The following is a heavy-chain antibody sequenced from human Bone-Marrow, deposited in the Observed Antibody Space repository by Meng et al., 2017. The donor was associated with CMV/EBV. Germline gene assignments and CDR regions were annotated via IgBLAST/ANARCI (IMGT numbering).Heavy chain of an antibody. Sequence: GGSLRLSCTASGFTFGDYAMSWVRQAPGKGLEWVGFIRSKAYGGTTEYAASVKGRFTISRDDSKSIAYLQMNSLKTEDTAVYYCTRVAHPPSYYDFWSGYFSKPKEGSVAFADWGQGKRVNGAS. V-gene: IGHV3-49*04. D-gene: IGHD3-3*01. J-gene: IGHJ4*02. CDR1: GFTFGDYA. CDR3: TRVAHPPSYYDFWSGYFSKPKEGSVAFAD. CDR2: IRSKAYGGTT.